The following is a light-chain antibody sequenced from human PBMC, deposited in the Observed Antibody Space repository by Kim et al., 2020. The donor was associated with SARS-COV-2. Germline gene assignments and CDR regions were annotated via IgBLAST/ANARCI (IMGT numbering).Light chain of an antibody. J-gene: IGKJ4*01. V-gene: IGKV1-39*01. Sequence: DIQMTQSPSSLSASVGDRVTITCRASQSISSYLNWYQQKPGKAPKLLIYAASSLQSGVPSRFSGSGSGTDFTITISSLQPEDFATYYCQQSYSTPPLTFGGGTKVDIK. CDR1: QSISSY. CDR3: QQSYSTPPLT. CDR2: AAS.